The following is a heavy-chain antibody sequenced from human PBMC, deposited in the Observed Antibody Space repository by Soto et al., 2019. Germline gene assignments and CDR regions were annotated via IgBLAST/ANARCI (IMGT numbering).Heavy chain of an antibody. CDR1: GFTFSSYA. CDR2: ISGSGGST. CDR3: ARAEGGCSSTSCHSYGMDV. J-gene: IGHJ6*02. Sequence: EVQLLESGGGLVQPGGSLRLSCAASGFTFSSYAMSWVRQAPGKGLEWVSAISGSGGSTYYADSVKGRFTVSRDNTKNSLYLQMNSLRAEDTAVYYCARAEGGCSSTSCHSYGMDVWGQGTTVTVSS. D-gene: IGHD2-2*01. V-gene: IGHV3-23*01.